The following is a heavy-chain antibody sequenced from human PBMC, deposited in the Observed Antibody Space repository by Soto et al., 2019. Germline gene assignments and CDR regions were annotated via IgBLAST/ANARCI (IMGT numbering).Heavy chain of an antibody. Sequence: SETLSLTCTVSRASIYTYSWTWIRQPAGKGLQWIGHIYSSGSANYSPSLKSRVSMSVDSSKNQISLKLGSVTAADTAVYYCATIVGANDYWGQGALVTVSS. CDR3: ATIVGANDY. D-gene: IGHD1-26*01. V-gene: IGHV4-4*07. CDR1: RASIYTYS. J-gene: IGHJ4*02. CDR2: IYSSGSA.